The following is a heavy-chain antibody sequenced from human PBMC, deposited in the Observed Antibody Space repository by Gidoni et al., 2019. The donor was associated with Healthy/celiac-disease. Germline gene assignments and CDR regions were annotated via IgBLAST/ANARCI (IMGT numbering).Heavy chain of an antibody. D-gene: IGHD6-6*01. CDR3: AKRHIAAPALDY. V-gene: IGHV3-23*01. CDR2: ISGSGGST. CDR1: GFTFSSYA. J-gene: IGHJ4*02. Sequence: EVQLLESGGGLVQHGGSLRLSCSASGFTFSSYAMSWVRQAPGKGREWVSAISGSGGSTYYAESVKGRFTISRDNSKNTLYLQMNSLRAEDTAVYYCAKRHIAAPALDYWGQGTLVTVSS.